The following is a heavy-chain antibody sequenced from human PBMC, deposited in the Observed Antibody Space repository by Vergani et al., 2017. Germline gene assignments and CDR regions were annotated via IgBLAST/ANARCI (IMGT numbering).Heavy chain of an antibody. V-gene: IGHV3-15*01. Sequence: EVQLVESGGGLVKPGGSLRLSCAASGFTFSNAWMSWVRQAPGKGLEWVGRIKSKTDGGTTDYAAPVTGRFTISRDDSKNTLYLQMNSLKTEDTAVYYCTTDLVSPAYYYDSSGYQFGYWGQGTLVTVSS. J-gene: IGHJ4*02. CDR3: TTDLVSPAYYYDSSGYQFGY. D-gene: IGHD3-22*01. CDR2: IKSKTDGGTT. CDR1: GFTFSNAW.